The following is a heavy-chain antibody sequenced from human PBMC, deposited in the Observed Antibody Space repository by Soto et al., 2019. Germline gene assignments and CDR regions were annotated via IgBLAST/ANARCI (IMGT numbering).Heavy chain of an antibody. CDR1: GGTFSSYA. V-gene: IGHV1-69*13. Sequence: SVKVSCKASGGTFSSYAISWVRQAPGQGLEWMGGIIPIFGTANYAQKFQGRVTITADESTSTAYMELSSLRSEDTAVYYCQGTMVGGVITGNYYYGMDVWGQGTTVTVSS. CDR3: QGTMVGGVITGNYYYGMDV. D-gene: IGHD3-10*01. J-gene: IGHJ6*02. CDR2: IIPIFGTA.